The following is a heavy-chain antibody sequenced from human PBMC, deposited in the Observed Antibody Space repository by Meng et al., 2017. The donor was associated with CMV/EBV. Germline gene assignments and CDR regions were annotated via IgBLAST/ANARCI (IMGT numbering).Heavy chain of an antibody. D-gene: IGHD3-16*01. Sequence: GESLKISCVASGFTSRTYWMSWVRQAPGKGLEWVANMNQDGSHKYYVDSVKGRFTISADNAKNSLYRQMNSLRAEDTAVYYCSKNGGWLIEHWGQGTLVTVSS. J-gene: IGHJ1*01. CDR3: SKNGGWLIEH. CDR1: GFTSRTYW. CDR2: MNQDGSHK. V-gene: IGHV3-7*01.